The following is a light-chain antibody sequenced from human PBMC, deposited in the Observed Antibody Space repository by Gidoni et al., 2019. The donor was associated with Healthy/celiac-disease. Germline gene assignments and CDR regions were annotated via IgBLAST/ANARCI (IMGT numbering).Light chain of an antibody. Sequence: EIVLTQSPATLSLSPWERATLPCRASQSVSSYLAWYQQKPGQAPRLLIYDASNRATGIPARFSGSGSGTDFTLTISSLEPEDFAVYYCQQRSNWPPTWTFGQXTKVEIK. CDR1: QSVSSY. J-gene: IGKJ1*01. CDR2: DAS. CDR3: QQRSNWPPTWT. V-gene: IGKV3-11*01.